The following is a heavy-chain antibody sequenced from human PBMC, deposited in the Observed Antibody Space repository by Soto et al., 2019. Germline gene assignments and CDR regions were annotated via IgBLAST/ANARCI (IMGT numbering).Heavy chain of an antibody. CDR1: GFIFGNYM. V-gene: IGHV3-23*01. CDR2: IRDSGDST. D-gene: IGHD1-7*01. J-gene: IGHJ3*02. Sequence: EVQVLESGGGLVQPGESLRLSCAASGFIFGNYMMTWVRQAPGKGLEWVSAIRDSGDSTYYADSVKSRFTISRDTFNNTLYLKMDSLGADDTAEYYWASHGQWIGGNWNYDAFDIRGQGTMVTVSS. CDR3: ASHGQWIGGNWNYDAFDI.